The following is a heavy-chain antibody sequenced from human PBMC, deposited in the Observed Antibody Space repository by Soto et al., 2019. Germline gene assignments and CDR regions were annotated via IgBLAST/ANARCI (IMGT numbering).Heavy chain of an antibody. J-gene: IGHJ4*02. CDR2: INPMFGKP. Sequence: QVQLVQSGPEVKKPGSSVKVSCKASGGTFSRYTINWVRQAPGQGLEWMGGINPMFGKPNYAQKFQGRVTITADESTSTGYMELRSQRSDDTAVYYCAREGAPYDSSGYYFLYWGQGTLVAGSS. V-gene: IGHV1-69*01. D-gene: IGHD3-22*01. CDR3: AREGAPYDSSGYYFLY. CDR1: GGTFSRYT.